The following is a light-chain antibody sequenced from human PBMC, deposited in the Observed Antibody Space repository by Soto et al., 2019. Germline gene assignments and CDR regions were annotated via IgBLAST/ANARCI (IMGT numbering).Light chain of an antibody. CDR1: QAISSA. J-gene: IGKJ4*01. CDR3: QQFNSYTLT. CDR2: DAS. V-gene: IGKV1-13*02. Sequence: AIQLTQSPSSLSASVGDSVTIPCRASQAISSALAWYQQKPGKAPKLLIYDASNLESGVPSRFSGSGSGTDFTLTISSLQPEDFAIYYCQQFNSYTLTFGGGTKVAIK.